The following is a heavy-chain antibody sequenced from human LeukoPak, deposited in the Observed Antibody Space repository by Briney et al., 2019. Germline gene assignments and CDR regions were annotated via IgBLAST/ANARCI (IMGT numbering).Heavy chain of an antibody. D-gene: IGHD2-21*02. Sequence: PSETLSLTCTVSGGSISSSSSYWGWIRQPPGKGLQWIGGIYYSGNTYYNPSLKSRVTISVDTSKKQFSLKLSSVTAADTAVYYCARLYCGGDCYLSHIDYWGQGTLVTVSS. J-gene: IGHJ4*02. CDR3: ARLYCGGDCYLSHIDY. CDR2: IYYSGNT. V-gene: IGHV4-39*01. CDR1: GGSISSSSSY.